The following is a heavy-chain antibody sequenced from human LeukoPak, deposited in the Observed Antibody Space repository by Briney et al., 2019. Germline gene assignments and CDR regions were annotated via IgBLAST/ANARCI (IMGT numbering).Heavy chain of an antibody. CDR3: AKDSDYALDY. CDR2: ISGSGGST. CDR1: GLPIADFA. J-gene: IGHJ4*02. D-gene: IGHD3-16*01. Sequence: GGSLRLSCVASGLPIADFAMHWVRQAPGKGLEWVSAISGSGGSTYYADSVKGRFTISRDNSKNTLYLQMNSLRAEDTAVYYCAKDSDYALDYWGQGTLVTVSS. V-gene: IGHV3-23*01.